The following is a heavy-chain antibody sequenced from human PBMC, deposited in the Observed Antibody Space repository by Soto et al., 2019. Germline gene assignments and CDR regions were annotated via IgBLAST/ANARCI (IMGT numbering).Heavy chain of an antibody. J-gene: IGHJ5*02. V-gene: IGHV4-34*01. CDR1: GGSFSGYY. CDR2: INHSGST. Sequence: PSQTLSLTCAVYGGSFSGYYWSWILQPPGKGLEWIGEINHSGSTNYNPSLKSRVTISVDTSKNQFSLKLRSVTAADTAVYYCARGRGYCSSTSCYTWFDPWGQGTLVTVSS. CDR3: ARGRGYCSSTSCYTWFDP. D-gene: IGHD2-2*02.